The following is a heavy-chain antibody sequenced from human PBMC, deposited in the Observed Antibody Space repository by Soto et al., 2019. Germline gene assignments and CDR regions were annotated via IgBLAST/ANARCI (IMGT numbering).Heavy chain of an antibody. D-gene: IGHD5-18*01. CDR3: ARHKIQLWLGPFDY. CDR1: GGSISSYY. J-gene: IGHJ4*02. CDR2: IYYSGST. V-gene: IGHV4-59*08. Sequence: SETLSLTCTVSGGSISSYYWSWIRQPPGKGLEWIGYIYYSGSTNYNPSLKSRVTISVDTSKNQFSLKLSSVTAADTAVYYCARHKIQLWLGPFDYWGQGTLVTVSS.